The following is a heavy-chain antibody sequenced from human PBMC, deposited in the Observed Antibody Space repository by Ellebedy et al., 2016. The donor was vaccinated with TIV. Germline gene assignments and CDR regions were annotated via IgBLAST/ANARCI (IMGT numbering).Heavy chain of an antibody. CDR2: ISSDGGST. V-gene: IGHV3-64D*06. CDR3: VKGQGYYGSGTYEAPDY. J-gene: IGHJ4*02. D-gene: IGHD3-10*01. CDR1: GFSFSSYA. Sequence: GGSLRLXXSASGFSFSSYAMHWVRQAPGKGLEYLSGISSDGGSTYYADSVKGRFTISRDNSKSTLYLQMSSLRVEDMAVYYCVKGQGYYGSGTYEAPDYWGQGTLVTVSS.